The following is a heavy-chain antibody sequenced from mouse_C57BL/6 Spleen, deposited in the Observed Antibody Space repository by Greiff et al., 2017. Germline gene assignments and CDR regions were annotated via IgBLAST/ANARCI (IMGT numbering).Heavy chain of an antibody. Sequence: QVQLKQSGAELARPGASVKLSCKASGYTFTSYGISWVKQRTGQGLEWIGEIYPRSGNTYYNEKFKGQATLTADKSSSTAYMELRSLTSEDSAVYFCARGYGSSFSYWYFDVWGTGTTVTVSS. J-gene: IGHJ1*03. CDR1: GYTFTSYG. V-gene: IGHV1-81*01. D-gene: IGHD1-1*01. CDR2: IYPRSGNT. CDR3: ARGYGSSFSYWYFDV.